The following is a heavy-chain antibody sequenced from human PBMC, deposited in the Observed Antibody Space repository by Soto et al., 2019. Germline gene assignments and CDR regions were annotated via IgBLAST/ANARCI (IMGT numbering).Heavy chain of an antibody. Sequence: PGGSLRLSCAASGFTFINSWMNWVLQAPGKGLEWVGRIKSKTDGGTTDYAAPVKGRFTISRDDSKNTLYLQMNSLKTEDTAVYYCTTVLGYCSSTSCYVAYWGQGTLVTVSS. D-gene: IGHD2-2*01. CDR1: GFTFINSW. J-gene: IGHJ4*02. CDR2: IKSKTDGGTT. CDR3: TTVLGYCSSTSCYVAY. V-gene: IGHV3-15*07.